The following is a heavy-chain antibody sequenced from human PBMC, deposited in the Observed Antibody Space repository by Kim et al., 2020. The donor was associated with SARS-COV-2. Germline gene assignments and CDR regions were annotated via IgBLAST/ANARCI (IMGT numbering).Heavy chain of an antibody. CDR3: AKDSPDGSTGYYFDY. J-gene: IGHJ4*02. Sequence: SLRLSCAASGFTFDDYAMHWVRQAPGKGLEWVSGISWNSGSIGYADSVKGRFTISRDNAKNSLYLQMNSLRAEDTALYYCAKDSPDGSTGYYFDYWGQGTLVTVSS. CDR1: GFTFDDYA. V-gene: IGHV3-9*01. D-gene: IGHD2-2*01. CDR2: ISWNSGSI.